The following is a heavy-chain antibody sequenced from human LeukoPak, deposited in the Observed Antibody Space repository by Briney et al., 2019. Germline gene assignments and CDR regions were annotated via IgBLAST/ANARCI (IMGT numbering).Heavy chain of an antibody. CDR1: GFTFSNVW. V-gene: IGHV3-15*01. CDR2: IRSKIYVWTT. Sequence: PGGSLRLSCVASGFTFSNVWMAWVRQAPGKGLEWVGRIRSKIYVWTTDYAAPVKGRITISRDDSKSTFYLQMNSLRIEDTAVYYCTTDLPPWGQGSLVTVSS. J-gene: IGHJ5*02. CDR3: TTDLPP.